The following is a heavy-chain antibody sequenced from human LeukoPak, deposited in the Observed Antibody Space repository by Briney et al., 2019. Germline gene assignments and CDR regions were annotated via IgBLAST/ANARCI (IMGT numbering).Heavy chain of an antibody. Sequence: SGPALVKPTQTLTLTCTFSGFSFTNNGMCVTWIRQPPGKALECLARIDWDDDKYYSASLKTRLTISKDTSKTQVVLTMTNMDPVDTATYYCARIRGTYCSSTTCSFEDFWGQGTLVTVSS. D-gene: IGHD2-2*01. CDR3: ARIRGTYCSSTTCSFEDF. V-gene: IGHV2-70*11. CDR1: GFSFTNNGMC. CDR2: IDWDDDK. J-gene: IGHJ4*02.